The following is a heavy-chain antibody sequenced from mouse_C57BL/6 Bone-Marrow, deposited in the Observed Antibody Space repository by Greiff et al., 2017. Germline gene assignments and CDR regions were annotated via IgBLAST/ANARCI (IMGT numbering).Heavy chain of an antibody. J-gene: IGHJ4*01. Sequence: QVQLQQPGAELVKPGASVKMSCKAPGYTFTSYWITWVKQRPGQGLEWIGDIYPGSGSTNYNEKFKSKATLTVDTSASTAYMQLSSLTSEDSAIYYCARGVTTSPFYAMDYWGQGTSVTVSS. CDR1: GYTFTSYW. CDR2: IYPGSGST. CDR3: ARGVTTSPFYAMDY. D-gene: IGHD2-1*01. V-gene: IGHV1-55*01.